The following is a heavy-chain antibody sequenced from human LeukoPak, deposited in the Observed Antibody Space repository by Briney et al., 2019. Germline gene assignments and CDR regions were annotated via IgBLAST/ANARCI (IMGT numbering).Heavy chain of an antibody. D-gene: IGHD1-14*01. Sequence: PSETLSPTCTVSGGSISTYYWSWIRQPAGKGLEWIGRIYTSGSTNYNPSLKSRVTMSVDTSKKQFSLKLSSVTAADTAVYYCARDRNPTTNNWFDPWGQGTLVTVSS. CDR3: ARDRNPTTNNWFDP. CDR1: GGSISTYY. V-gene: IGHV4-4*07. J-gene: IGHJ5*02. CDR2: IYTSGST.